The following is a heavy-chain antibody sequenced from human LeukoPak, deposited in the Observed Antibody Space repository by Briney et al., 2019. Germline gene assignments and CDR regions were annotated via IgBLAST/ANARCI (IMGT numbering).Heavy chain of an antibody. D-gene: IGHD2-2*01. J-gene: IGHJ6*02. CDR1: GYTFTSYY. Sequence: ASVKVSCKASGYTFTSYYMHWVRQAPGQGLEWMGIINPSGGSTTYAQKFQGRVTMTRDTSTSKVYMELSSLRSEDTAVYYCARAGVPATTDLYYYYGMDVWGQGTTVTVSS. CDR2: INPSGGST. CDR3: ARAGVPATTDLYYYYGMDV. V-gene: IGHV1-46*01.